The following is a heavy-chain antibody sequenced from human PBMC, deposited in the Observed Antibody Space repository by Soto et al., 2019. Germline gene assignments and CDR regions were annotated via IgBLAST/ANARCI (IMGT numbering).Heavy chain of an antibody. J-gene: IGHJ6*02. CDR2: ISYDGSNK. D-gene: IGHD3-10*01. V-gene: IGHV3-30*18. Sequence: QVQLVESGGGVVQPGRSLRLSCAASGFTFSSYGMHWVRQAPGKGLEGVAVISYDGSNKYYADSVKGRFTISRDNSKNTLYLQMNSQRAEHTAVYYCAKDQLRGVRGVITYYYGMDAWGQGTTVTVSS. CDR1: GFTFSSYG. CDR3: AKDQLRGVRGVITYYYGMDA.